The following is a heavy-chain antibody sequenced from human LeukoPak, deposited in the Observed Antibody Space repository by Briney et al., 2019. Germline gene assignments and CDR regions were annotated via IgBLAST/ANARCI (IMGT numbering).Heavy chain of an antibody. CDR2: IYYSGTT. V-gene: IGHV4-59*01. D-gene: IGHD7-27*01. CDR3: ARGANWGSPDY. J-gene: IGHJ4*02. CDR1: GGSISSDY. Sequence: SGTLSHTCTVSGGSISSDYWSWIRQSPGKGLEWIGHIYYSGTTSYNPSLKSRVTISLDTSKNQFSLKLSSVTVADTAVYYCARGANWGSPDYWGQGTLVTVSS.